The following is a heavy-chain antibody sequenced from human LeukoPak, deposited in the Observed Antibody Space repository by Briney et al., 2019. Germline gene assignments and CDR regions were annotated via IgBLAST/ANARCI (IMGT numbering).Heavy chain of an antibody. V-gene: IGHV3-30*04. D-gene: IGHD1-1*01. CDR1: GFTFSSYA. J-gene: IGHJ4*02. CDR2: ISYDGSNK. Sequence: QTGGSLRLSCAASGFTFSSYAMSWVRQAPGKGLEWVAVISYDGSNKYYADSVKGRFTISRDNSKNTLYLQMNSLRAEDTAVYYCAREDWNDVRSPLDYWGQGTLVTVSS. CDR3: AREDWNDVRSPLDY.